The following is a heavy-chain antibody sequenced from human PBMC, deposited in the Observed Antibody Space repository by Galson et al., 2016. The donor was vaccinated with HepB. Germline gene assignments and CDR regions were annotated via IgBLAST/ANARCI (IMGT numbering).Heavy chain of an antibody. V-gene: IGHV1-69*13. CDR3: ARVRDGYNHYYYYGMDV. J-gene: IGHJ6*02. Sequence: SVKVSCKASGGTFSSYVINWVRQAPGQGLEWLGGIIPISGPANYAQKFQGRVTITADESTSTAYMELSSLRSEDTAVYYCARVRDGYNHYYYYGMDVWGQGTTVTVSS. D-gene: IGHD5-24*01. CDR1: GGTFSSYV. CDR2: IIPISGPA.